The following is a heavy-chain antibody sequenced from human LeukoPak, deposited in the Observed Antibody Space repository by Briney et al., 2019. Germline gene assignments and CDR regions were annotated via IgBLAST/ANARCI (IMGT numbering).Heavy chain of an antibody. CDR3: AREVLWFGESLLAIDNWFDP. CDR2: IYYSGST. Sequence: SETLSLTSTVSGGSISSGGYYWSWIRQHPGKGLEWIGYIYYSGSTYYNPSLKSRVTISVDTSKNQLSLKLSSVTAADTAVYYYAREVLWFGESLLAIDNWFDPWGQGTLVTVSS. J-gene: IGHJ5*02. CDR1: GGSISSGGYY. V-gene: IGHV4-31*03. D-gene: IGHD3-10*01.